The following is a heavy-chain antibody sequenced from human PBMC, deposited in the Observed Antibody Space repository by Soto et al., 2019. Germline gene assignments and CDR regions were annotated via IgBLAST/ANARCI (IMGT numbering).Heavy chain of an antibody. CDR3: AREPSGYGDPYFYYGMDV. CDR1: GFTFSSYG. V-gene: IGHV3-33*01. CDR2: IWYDGSNK. Sequence: PGGSLRLSCAASGFTFSSYGMHWVRQAPGKGLEWVAVIWYDGSNKYYADSVKGRFTISRDNSKNTLYLQMNSLRAEDTAVYYCAREPSGYGDPYFYYGMDVWGQGTTVTVSS. J-gene: IGHJ6*02. D-gene: IGHD4-17*01.